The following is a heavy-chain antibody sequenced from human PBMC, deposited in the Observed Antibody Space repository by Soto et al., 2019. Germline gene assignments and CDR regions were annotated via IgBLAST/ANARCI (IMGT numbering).Heavy chain of an antibody. D-gene: IGHD3-10*01. J-gene: IGHJ6*03. CDR1: GFTFSSYA. CDR2: ISGSGGST. V-gene: IGHV3-23*01. CDR3: AKGGLGRGNYYYYMDV. Sequence: GGSLRLSCAASGFTFSSYAMSWVRQAPGKGLEWVSAISGSGGSTYYADSVKGRFTISRDNSKNTLYLQMNSLRAEDTAVYYCAKGGLGRGNYYYYMDVWGKGTTVTVSS.